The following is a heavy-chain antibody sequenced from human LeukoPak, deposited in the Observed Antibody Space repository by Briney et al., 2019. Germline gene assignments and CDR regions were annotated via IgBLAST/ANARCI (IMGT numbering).Heavy chain of an antibody. CDR1: GFTFSSYG. D-gene: IGHD5-24*01. V-gene: IGHV3-23*01. Sequence: GGTLRLSCSASGFTFSSYGMSWVPQAPGKGLEWVSAISGSGGSTYYADSVKGRFTISRDNSKNTLYLQMNSLRAEDTAVYYCAKGDGYNPSDCWGQGTLVTVSS. J-gene: IGHJ4*02. CDR2: ISGSGGST. CDR3: AKGDGYNPSDC.